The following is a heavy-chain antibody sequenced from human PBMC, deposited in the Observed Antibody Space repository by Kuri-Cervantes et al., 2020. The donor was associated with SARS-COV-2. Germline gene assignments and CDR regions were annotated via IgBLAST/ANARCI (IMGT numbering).Heavy chain of an antibody. CDR2: IKQDGSEK. CDR3: ARVMKDYDFWSGYSEYQNWFDP. Sequence: GESLKISCAASGFTFSSYWMSWVRQAPGKGLEWVANIKQDGSEKYYVDSVKGRFTISRDNAKNSLYLQMNSLRAEDTAVYYCARVMKDYDFWSGYSEYQNWFDPWGREPWSPSPQ. CDR1: GFTFSSYW. D-gene: IGHD3-3*01. V-gene: IGHV3-7*01. J-gene: IGHJ5*02.